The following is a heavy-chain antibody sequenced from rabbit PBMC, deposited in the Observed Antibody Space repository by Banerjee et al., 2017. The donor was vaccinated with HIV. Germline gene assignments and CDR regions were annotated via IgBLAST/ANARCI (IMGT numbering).Heavy chain of an antibody. D-gene: IGHD4-1*01. CDR2: IDAGSSGST. CDR3: ARDLAGVIGWNFNL. CDR1: GFDISTYH. J-gene: IGHJ4*01. Sequence: QEPLKETGGGLVQPGGSLTLSCTASGFDISTYHMCWVRQAPGKGLEWIARIDAGSSGSTYYASWARGRFTISRPSSTTVTLQMTSLTAADTATYFCARDLAGVIGWNFNLWGQGTLVTVS. V-gene: IGHV1S45*01.